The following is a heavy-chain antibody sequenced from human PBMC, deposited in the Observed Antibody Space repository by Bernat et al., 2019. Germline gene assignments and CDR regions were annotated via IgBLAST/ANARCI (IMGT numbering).Heavy chain of an antibody. Sequence: QVQLVQSGAEVKKPGSSVKVSCKASGGTFSSYTISWVRQAPGQGLEWMGRIIPILGIANYAQKFQGRVTITADKSTSTAYMELSSLRSEDTVVYYCARTDDFWSGYYFDYWGQGTLVTVSS. V-gene: IGHV1-69*02. CDR1: GGTFSSYT. CDR2: IIPILGIA. CDR3: ARTDDFWSGYYFDY. D-gene: IGHD3-3*01. J-gene: IGHJ4*02.